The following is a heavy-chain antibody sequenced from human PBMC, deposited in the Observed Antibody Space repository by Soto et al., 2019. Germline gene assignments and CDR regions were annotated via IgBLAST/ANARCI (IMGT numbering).Heavy chain of an antibody. CDR1: GFTFGSYT. Sequence: EVQLVESGGGLVKPGGSLRLSCVASGFTFGSYTMNWVRQAPGKGLEWVSSISSSGDYTYYADSLKGRLTISRDNAKKSLYLQMNSLRAGDTAVYYCARGDSSGHFSWGQGTLVTVSS. CDR2: ISSSGDYT. CDR3: ARGDSSGHFS. V-gene: IGHV3-21*01. D-gene: IGHD3-22*01. J-gene: IGHJ4*02.